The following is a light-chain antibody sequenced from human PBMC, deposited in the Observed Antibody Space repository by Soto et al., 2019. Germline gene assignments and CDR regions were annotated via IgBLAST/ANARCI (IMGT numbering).Light chain of an antibody. V-gene: IGKV3-20*01. CDR1: QRVASSY. Sequence: EIVLTQSPGTLSLSPGDRVTLSCRASQRVASSYLAWYQQKPGKAPRLLIYGASSRATGIPDRFSGRGSGTDFTLTISRLEPEDFAVYYCQQYGGTPYTFGQGTKLEI. CDR2: GAS. J-gene: IGKJ2*01. CDR3: QQYGGTPYT.